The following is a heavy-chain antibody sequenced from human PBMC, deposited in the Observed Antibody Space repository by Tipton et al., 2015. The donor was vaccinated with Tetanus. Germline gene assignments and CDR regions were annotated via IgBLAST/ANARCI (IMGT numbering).Heavy chain of an antibody. J-gene: IGHJ4*02. Sequence: SLRLSCVGSDFSFDDYAMHWVRQAPGKGLEWVSGISWNGDITFYADSVKGRFTISRDNAENSLYLQMNNLRAEDTALYYCVKDYSSSTPYYFDRWGQGTLVTVSS. V-gene: IGHV3-9*01. CDR2: ISWNGDIT. CDR1: DFSFDDYA. D-gene: IGHD6-6*01. CDR3: VKDYSSSTPYYFDR.